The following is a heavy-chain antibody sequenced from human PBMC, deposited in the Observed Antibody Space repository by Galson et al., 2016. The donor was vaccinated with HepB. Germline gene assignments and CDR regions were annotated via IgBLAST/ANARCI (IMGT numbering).Heavy chain of an antibody. CDR3: ASSDWFRYFDY. CDR1: GGSISSSNYY. V-gene: IGHV4-39*01. D-gene: IGHD3-9*01. J-gene: IGHJ4*02. CDR2: IYYSGST. Sequence: SETLSLTCTVSGGSISSSNYYWGWIRQPPGKGLEWIGSIYYSGSTYYNPSLKSRVTMSVDTSKNQFSRKLSSVTAADTAVYYCASSDWFRYFDYWGQGTLVTVSS.